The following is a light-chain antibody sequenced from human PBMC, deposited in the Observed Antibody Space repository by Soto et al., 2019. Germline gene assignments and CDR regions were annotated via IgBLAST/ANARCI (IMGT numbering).Light chain of an antibody. J-gene: IGKJ5*01. CDR2: WAS. V-gene: IGKV4-1*01. CDR3: QQYYSTPIT. Sequence: DIVMPPSPDSLAVSLAARATINCKSSQTFLYSSNNKNYVAWFQQKPGQPPKVLFDWASTRESGVPNRFSGGGAGTDFTLTISSLQAEDVAVYYYQQYYSTPITFGQGTRLEIK. CDR1: QTFLYSSNNKNY.